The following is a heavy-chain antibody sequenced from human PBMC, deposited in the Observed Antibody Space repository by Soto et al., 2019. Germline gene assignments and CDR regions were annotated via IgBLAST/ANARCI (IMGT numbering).Heavy chain of an antibody. CDR2: ISGSGGST. CDR3: AKDQEWLRLRAPRNYFAY. D-gene: IGHD5-12*01. J-gene: IGHJ4*02. V-gene: IGHV3-23*01. Sequence: RLSCAASGFTFSSYAMSWVRQAPGKGLEWVSAISGSGGSTYYADSVKGRFTISRDNSKNTLYLQMNSLRAEDTAVYYCAKDQEWLRLRAPRNYFAYWGQGTLVTVSS. CDR1: GFTFSSYA.